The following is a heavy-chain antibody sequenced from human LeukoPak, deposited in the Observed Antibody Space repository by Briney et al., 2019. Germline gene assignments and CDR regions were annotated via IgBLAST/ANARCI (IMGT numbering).Heavy chain of an antibody. CDR3: ARDHFDSSGYHYLLGYFEH. V-gene: IGHV1-46*01. CDR1: GYTFSNYY. Sequence: ASVKVSCKASGYTFSNYYVHWVRQAPGQGLEWMGINKPSGGGTSYALKFQGRVTLTRDTSTSTAYMELSSLRSEDTAVYYCARDHFDSSGYHYLLGYFEHWGQGTLVTVSS. CDR2: NKPSGGGT. J-gene: IGHJ1*01. D-gene: IGHD3-22*01.